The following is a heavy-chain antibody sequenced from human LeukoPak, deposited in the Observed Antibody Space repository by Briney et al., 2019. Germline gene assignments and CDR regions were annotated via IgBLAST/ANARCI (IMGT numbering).Heavy chain of an antibody. Sequence: GGSLRLSCAASGFTFSSYGMHWVRQAPGKGLEWVSYISSSGSTIYYADSVKGRFTISGDNAKNSLYLQMNSLRAEDTAMYYCARGIEVVAAANNWFDPWGQGTLVTVSS. J-gene: IGHJ5*02. V-gene: IGHV3-48*04. D-gene: IGHD2-2*01. CDR3: ARGIEVVAAANNWFDP. CDR2: ISSSGSTI. CDR1: GFTFSSYG.